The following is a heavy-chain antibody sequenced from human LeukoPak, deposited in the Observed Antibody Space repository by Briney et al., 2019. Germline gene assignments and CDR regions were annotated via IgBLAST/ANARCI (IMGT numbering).Heavy chain of an antibody. CDR1: GGSISSSSYY. Sequence: SETLSLTCTVSGGSISSSSYYWGWFRQPPGKGLEWIGTIYYSGTTYYNPSLKSRVTISVDTSKKQFSVKLSSVTAADTAVYYCARGEWFGELHIDYWGQGTLVTVSS. D-gene: IGHD3-10*01. CDR3: ARGEWFGELHIDY. CDR2: IYYSGTT. V-gene: IGHV4-39*01. J-gene: IGHJ4*02.